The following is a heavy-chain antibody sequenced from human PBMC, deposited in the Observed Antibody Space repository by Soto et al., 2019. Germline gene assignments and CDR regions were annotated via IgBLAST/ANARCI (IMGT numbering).Heavy chain of an antibody. D-gene: IGHD3-10*01. Sequence: GGSLRLSCSVSGFTFFSHWINFFRLIPCKGREWVAYIKPDGSATYYVDSVKGRFTISRDNAKSSLYLQMNSLRVEDTSVYYCARAGDCGPGSYYYFEYRGQGSLVTVSS. J-gene: IGHJ4*02. V-gene: IGHV3-7*01. CDR2: IKPDGSAT. CDR3: ARAGDCGPGSYYYFEY. CDR1: GFTFFSHW.